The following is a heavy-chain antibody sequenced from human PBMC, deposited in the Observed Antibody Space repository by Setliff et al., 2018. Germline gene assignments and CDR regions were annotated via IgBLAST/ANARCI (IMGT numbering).Heavy chain of an antibody. CDR3: ASGDWFYFDT. CDR2: TKEDGSEK. D-gene: IGHD2-21*01. V-gene: IGHV3-7*01. J-gene: IGHJ4*02. Sequence: LRLSCAASGFSFRSYWMAWVRQAPGKGLEWVANTKEDGSEKYYVDSVRGRFTISRDTAKNSVYLQMNSLRAEDTGVYYCASGDWFYFDTWGQGTLVTVSS. CDR1: GFSFRSYW.